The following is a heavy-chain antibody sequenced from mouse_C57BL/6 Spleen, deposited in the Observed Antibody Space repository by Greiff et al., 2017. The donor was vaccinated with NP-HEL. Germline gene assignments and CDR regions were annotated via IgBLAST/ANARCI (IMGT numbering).Heavy chain of an antibody. J-gene: IGHJ4*01. D-gene: IGHD1-2*01. CDR1: GYTFTSYW. V-gene: IGHV1-52*01. Sequence: QVQLQQPGAELVRPGSSVKLSCKASGYTFTSYWMHWVKQRPIQGLEWIGNIDPSDSETHYNQKFKDKATLTVDKSSSTAYMQLSSLTSEDSAVYYCARRLILGGGAMDYWGQGTSVTVSS. CDR3: ARRLILGGGAMDY. CDR2: IDPSDSET.